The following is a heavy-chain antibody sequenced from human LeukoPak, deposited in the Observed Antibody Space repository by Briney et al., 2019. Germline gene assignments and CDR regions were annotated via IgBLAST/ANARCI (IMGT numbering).Heavy chain of an antibody. D-gene: IGHD1-26*01. J-gene: IGHJ6*03. CDR3: AKGGSGNYYYYYMDV. CDR1: GFTFSSYS. Sequence: GGSLRLSCAASGFTFSSYSMNWVRQAPGKGLEWVSSISSSSSYIYYADSVKGRFTISRDNAKNSLYLQMDSLRAEDTAIYHCAKGGSGNYYYYYMDVWGRGTTVTVSS. V-gene: IGHV3-21*04. CDR2: ISSSSSYI.